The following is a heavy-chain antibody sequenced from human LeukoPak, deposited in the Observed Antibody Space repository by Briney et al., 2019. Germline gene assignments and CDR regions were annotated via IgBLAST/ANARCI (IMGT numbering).Heavy chain of an antibody. CDR1: GGSINNYY. Sequence: PSETLSITCIVSGGSINNYYWNWIRQPAGQGLEWIGRIYTSGSTNYNPSLKSRVTMSVDTSKNQFSLKLRSVTAADTAVYYCARSDYGDYDLLTWFDPWGQGTLVTVSS. V-gene: IGHV4-4*07. CDR3: ARSDYGDYDLLTWFDP. CDR2: IYTSGST. D-gene: IGHD4-17*01. J-gene: IGHJ5*02.